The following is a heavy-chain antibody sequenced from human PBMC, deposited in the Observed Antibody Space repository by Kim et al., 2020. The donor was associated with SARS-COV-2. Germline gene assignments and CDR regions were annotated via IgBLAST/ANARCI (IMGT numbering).Heavy chain of an antibody. CDR1: GYTFSKFD. J-gene: IGHJ3*02. V-gene: IGHV1-18*04. Sequence: ASVKVSCKASGYTFSKFDIHWVRQTPGQGLEWVGRISTYTGDTNYVQKLQGRVSMITDTSTSTVYMELTSLRSGDTAVYYCARGRLRAGAVDIWGHGTLV. D-gene: IGHD2-8*01. CDR2: ISTYTGDT. CDR3: ARGRLRAGAVDI.